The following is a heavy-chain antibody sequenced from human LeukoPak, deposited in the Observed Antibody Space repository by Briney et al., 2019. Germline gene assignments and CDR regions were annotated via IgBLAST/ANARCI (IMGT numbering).Heavy chain of an antibody. Sequence: GGSLRLSCAASGFTFSSYWMHWVRQAPGKGLVWVSRINSDGSSTSYADSVKGRFTISRDNAKNTLYLQMNSLRAEDTAVYYCARAGYDSSGYLANDYWGQGTLVTVPS. CDR1: GFTFSSYW. CDR3: ARAGYDSSGYLANDY. V-gene: IGHV3-74*01. D-gene: IGHD3-22*01. CDR2: INSDGSST. J-gene: IGHJ4*02.